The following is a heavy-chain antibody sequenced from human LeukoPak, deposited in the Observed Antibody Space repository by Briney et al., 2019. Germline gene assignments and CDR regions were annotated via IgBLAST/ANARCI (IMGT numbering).Heavy chain of an antibody. Sequence: ASVKVSCKASGGTFSSYAISWVRQAPGQGLEWMGGIIPIFGTANYAQKFQGRVTITADESTSTAYMELSSLRSEDTAAYYCARGGDWQFDYWGQGSLVTVSS. CDR1: GGTFSSYA. V-gene: IGHV1-69*13. CDR3: ARGGDWQFDY. CDR2: IIPIFGTA. D-gene: IGHD2-21*02. J-gene: IGHJ4*02.